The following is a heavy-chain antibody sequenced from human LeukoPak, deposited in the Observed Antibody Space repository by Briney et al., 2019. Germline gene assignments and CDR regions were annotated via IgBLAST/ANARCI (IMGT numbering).Heavy chain of an antibody. J-gene: IGHJ5*02. CDR2: IYYSGST. D-gene: IGHD3-9*01. CDR3: ARVMDILTGQSWFDP. V-gene: IGHV4-31*03. CDR1: GGSISSGGYY. Sequence: SQTLSLTCTVSGGSISSGGYYWSWIRQHPGKGLEWIGYIYYSGSTYYNPSLKSRVTISVDTSKNQFSLKLSSVTAADTAVYYCARVMDILTGQSWFDPWGQGTLVTVSS.